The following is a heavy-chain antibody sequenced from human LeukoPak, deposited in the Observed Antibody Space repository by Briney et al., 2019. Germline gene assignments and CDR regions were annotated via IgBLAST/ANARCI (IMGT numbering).Heavy chain of an antibody. CDR2: IYYSGST. J-gene: IGHJ4*02. CDR1: GGSISSYY. CDR3: ARAVGYSYGTGFDY. V-gene: IGHV4-59*01. Sequence: SETLSLTRTVSGGSISSYYWSWIRQPPGKGLEWIGYIYYSGSTNYNPSLKSRVTISVDTSKNQFSLKLSSVTAADTAVYYCARAVGYSYGTGFDYWGQGTLVTVSS. D-gene: IGHD5-18*01.